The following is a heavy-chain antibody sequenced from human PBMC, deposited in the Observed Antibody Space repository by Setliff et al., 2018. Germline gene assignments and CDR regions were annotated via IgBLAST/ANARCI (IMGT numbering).Heavy chain of an antibody. CDR3: ARVSRSYGLPLDY. CDR2: ISSSSSYI. CDR1: AFTFSSYS. V-gene: IGHV3-21*01. D-gene: IGHD5-18*01. Sequence: GGSLRLSCAASAFTFSSYSMNWVRQAPGKGLEWVSSISSSSSYIYYADSVKGRFTISRDNAKNSLYLQMNSLRAEDTAVYYCARVSRSYGLPLDYWGQGTLVTVSS. J-gene: IGHJ4*02.